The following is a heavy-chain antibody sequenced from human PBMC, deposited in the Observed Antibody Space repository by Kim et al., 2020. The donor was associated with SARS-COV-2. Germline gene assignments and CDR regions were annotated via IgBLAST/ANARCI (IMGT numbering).Heavy chain of an antibody. D-gene: IGHD3-22*01. CDR3: ARYICNIVKYFDTFDS. CDR2: IAYGGRT. CDR1: GEFITDRDSY. V-gene: IGHV4-39*07. Sequence: SETLSLTCTVSGEFITDRDSYWTWIRQTPGKGLEWIGSIAYGGRTYYNPSLESRVSISKDIHFSLILTSVTSAATAVYYFARYICNIVKYFDTFDSLGQG. J-gene: IGHJ5*02.